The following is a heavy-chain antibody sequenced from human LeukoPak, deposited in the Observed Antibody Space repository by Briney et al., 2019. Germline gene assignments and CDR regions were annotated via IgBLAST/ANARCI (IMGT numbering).Heavy chain of an antibody. CDR1: GGSFSGYY. Sequence: SETLSLTYAVYGGSFSGYYWSWIRQPPGKGLEWIGEINHSGSTNYNPSLKSRVTISVDTSKNQFSLKLSSVTAADTAVYYCARGVSYYYYYYMDVWGKGTTVTVSS. J-gene: IGHJ6*03. V-gene: IGHV4-34*01. CDR2: INHSGST. CDR3: ARGVSYYYYYYMDV.